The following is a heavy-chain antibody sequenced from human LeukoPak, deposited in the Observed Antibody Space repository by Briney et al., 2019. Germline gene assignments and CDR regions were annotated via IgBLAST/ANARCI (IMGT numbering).Heavy chain of an antibody. D-gene: IGHD3-10*01. J-gene: IGHJ4*02. Sequence: GESLKISCKGSGYKFTNYWIGWVRQMPGKGLEWMGIIYPGDSDTRYSPSFQGQVTISADKSISTAYLQWSSLKASDTAMYYCARRSHRFGELLDDYWGQGTLVTVSS. CDR3: ARRSHRFGELLDDY. CDR1: GYKFTNYW. V-gene: IGHV5-51*01. CDR2: IYPGDSDT.